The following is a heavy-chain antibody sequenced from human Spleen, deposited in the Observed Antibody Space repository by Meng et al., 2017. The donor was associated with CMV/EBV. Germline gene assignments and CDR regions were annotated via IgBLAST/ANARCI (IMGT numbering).Heavy chain of an antibody. CDR3: ARDRWIQLWLPSEHWFDP. Sequence: FTFSDYYMNWLRQAPGKGLEWVASISSSGGRIDYADSVKGRFTISRDNSKNTLYLQMNSLRAEDTAVYYCARDRWIQLWLPSEHWFDPWGQGTLVTVSS. CDR2: ISSSGGRI. D-gene: IGHD5-18*01. V-gene: IGHV3-11*04. J-gene: IGHJ5*02. CDR1: FTFSDYY.